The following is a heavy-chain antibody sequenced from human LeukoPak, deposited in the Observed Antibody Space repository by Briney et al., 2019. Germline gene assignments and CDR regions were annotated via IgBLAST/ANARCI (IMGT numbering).Heavy chain of an antibody. Sequence: PSETLSLTCTVSGGSISSYYWSWIRQPPGKGLEWIGYIYYSGSTNYNPSLKSRVTISVDTSKNQFSLKLSSVTAADTAVYYCVRAAYGSGSYYDYWGQGTLVTVSS. CDR2: IYYSGST. V-gene: IGHV4-59*12. J-gene: IGHJ4*02. CDR1: GGSISSYY. CDR3: VRAAYGSGSYYDY. D-gene: IGHD3-10*01.